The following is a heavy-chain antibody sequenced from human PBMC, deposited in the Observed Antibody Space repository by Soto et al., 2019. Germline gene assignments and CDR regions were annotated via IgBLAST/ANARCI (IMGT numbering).Heavy chain of an antibody. V-gene: IGHV4-39*01. Sequence: SETLSLTCTVSGGSISSSNYYWAWIRQPPGKGLEWIGSIYYSGSAYYNPSLKSRVTISVDTSKNQFSLKLSSVTAADTAVYYCAIRNFYGSEFDPSGHGTLITVSS. J-gene: IGHJ5*02. CDR3: AIRNFYGSEFDP. CDR2: IYYSGSA. CDR1: GGSISSSNYY. D-gene: IGHD3-10*01.